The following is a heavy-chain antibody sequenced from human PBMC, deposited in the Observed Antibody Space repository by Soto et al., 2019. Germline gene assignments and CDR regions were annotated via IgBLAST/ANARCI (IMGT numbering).Heavy chain of an antibody. Sequence: QVQLQESGPGLVKPSQTLSLTCTVSGGSISSGAHYYWSWIRQRPGKGLESIGYIYYSGSTYYSPSLKSLVTISVDTSKNQFSLKLSSVTAADTAVYYCARGVPYNWYLDLWGRGTLVTVSS. J-gene: IGHJ2*01. CDR3: ARGVPYNWYLDL. CDR2: IYYSGST. V-gene: IGHV4-31*01. CDR1: GGSISSGAHYY.